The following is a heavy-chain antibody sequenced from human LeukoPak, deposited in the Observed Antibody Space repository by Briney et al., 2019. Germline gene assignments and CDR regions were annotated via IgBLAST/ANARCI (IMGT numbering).Heavy chain of an antibody. CDR1: GFTFSSYA. J-gene: IGHJ5*02. Sequence: GGSLRLSCAASGFTFSSYAMSWVRQAPGKGLEWVSAISGSGGSAYYADSVKGRFTISRDNSKNTLYLQMNSLRAEDTAVYYCARDLGSSWYPTFGTGFDPWGQGTLVTVSS. D-gene: IGHD6-13*01. V-gene: IGHV3-23*01. CDR2: ISGSGGSA. CDR3: ARDLGSSWYPTFGTGFDP.